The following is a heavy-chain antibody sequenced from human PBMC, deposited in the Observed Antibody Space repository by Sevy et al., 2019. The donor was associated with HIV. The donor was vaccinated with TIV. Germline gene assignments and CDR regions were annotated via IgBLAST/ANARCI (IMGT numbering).Heavy chain of an antibody. D-gene: IGHD5-12*01. CDR3: ARGKRRGYSGYDSRPYYFDY. CDR1: GFTFSDYY. V-gene: IGHV3-11*04. J-gene: IGHJ4*02. Sequence: GGSLRLSCAASGFTFSDYYMSWIRQAPGKGLEWVSYISSSGSTIYYADSVKGRLTISRDNAKNSLYLQMNSLRAEDTAVYYCARGKRRGYSGYDSRPYYFDYWGQGTLVTVSS. CDR2: ISSSGSTI.